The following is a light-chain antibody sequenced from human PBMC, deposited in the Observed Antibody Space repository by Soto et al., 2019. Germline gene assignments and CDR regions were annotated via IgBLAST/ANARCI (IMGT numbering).Light chain of an antibody. CDR3: TSLTSTNTLL. CDR2: EVS. V-gene: IGLV2-14*01. CDR1: SSDVGGSNY. Sequence: QSALTQPASVSGSPGQSITISCTGTSSDVGGSNYVSWYQHHPGKVPNVMIFEVSYRPSGVSSRFSGSKFGNTASLTISGLQPEDEADYYCTSLTSTNTLLFGGGTKLTVL. J-gene: IGLJ2*01.